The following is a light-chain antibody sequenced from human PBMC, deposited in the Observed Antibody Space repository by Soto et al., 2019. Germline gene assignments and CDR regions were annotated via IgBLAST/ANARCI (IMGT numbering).Light chain of an antibody. Sequence: QSALTQPTSVSGSPGQSITISCTGTSSDVGGYNYVSWYQQHPGKVPKGMIFEVSNRPSGISHRFSGSKSGNTASLTISGLQAEDEADYYCSSYTTSGTLVFGGGTKVTVL. CDR1: SSDVGGYNY. J-gene: IGLJ2*01. CDR2: EVS. CDR3: SSYTTSGTLV. V-gene: IGLV2-14*01.